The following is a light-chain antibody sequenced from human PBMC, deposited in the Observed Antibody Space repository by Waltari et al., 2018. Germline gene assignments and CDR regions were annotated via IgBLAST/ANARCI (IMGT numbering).Light chain of an antibody. Sequence: DIVLTQSPATLSLSPGERPTLSCRASQRVSSYLAWYQQKPGQAPRLLIYDASNRATGIPARFSGSGSGTDFTLTISSLEPEDFAVYYCQQRSNWSLTVGGGTKVEIK. CDR2: DAS. V-gene: IGKV3-11*01. J-gene: IGKJ4*01. CDR3: QQRSNWSLT. CDR1: QRVSSY.